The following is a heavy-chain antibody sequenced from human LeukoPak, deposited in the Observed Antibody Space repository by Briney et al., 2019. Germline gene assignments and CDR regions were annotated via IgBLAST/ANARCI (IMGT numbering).Heavy chain of an antibody. Sequence: GGSLRLSCVASGFTFSSYWMSWVRQAPGKGLEWVANIKQDGSEKYYVDSVKGRFTISRDTANNSLFLQMNSLRAEDTAVYYCARDYEAGRTSTTCYDRFDFWGKGTLVSVSS. J-gene: IGHJ4*02. CDR3: ARDYEAGRTSTTCYDRFDF. D-gene: IGHD2-2*01. CDR2: IKQDGSEK. CDR1: GFTFSSYW. V-gene: IGHV3-7*01.